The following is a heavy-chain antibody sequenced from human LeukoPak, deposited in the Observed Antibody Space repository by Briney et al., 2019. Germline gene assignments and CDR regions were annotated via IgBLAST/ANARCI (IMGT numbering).Heavy chain of an antibody. D-gene: IGHD3-10*01. Sequence: GGSLRLSCVASAFSFSTYDANWVRQAPGKGLEWVSAITSTSNHINYADSVKGRFTISRDSANNSLYLQMNSLRAEDTAVYYCARVYSANGYGSGYYDYWGQGTLVTVSS. CDR2: ITSTSNHI. CDR3: ARVYSANGYGSGYYDY. CDR1: AFSFSTYD. V-gene: IGHV3-21*01. J-gene: IGHJ4*02.